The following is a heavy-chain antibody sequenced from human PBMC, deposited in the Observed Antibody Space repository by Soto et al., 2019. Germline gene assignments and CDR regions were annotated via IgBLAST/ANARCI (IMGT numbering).Heavy chain of an antibody. J-gene: IGHJ5*02. CDR2: INHSGST. V-gene: IGHV4-34*01. D-gene: IGHD2-15*01. Sequence: SETLSLTCAVYGGSFSGYYWSWIRQPPGKGLEWIGEINHSGSTNYNPSLKSRVTISVDTSKNQFSLKLSSVTAADTAVYYCARGRGYCSGGSCRQDGDWFDPWGQGTLVTVSS. CDR1: GGSFSGYY. CDR3: ARGRGYCSGGSCRQDGDWFDP.